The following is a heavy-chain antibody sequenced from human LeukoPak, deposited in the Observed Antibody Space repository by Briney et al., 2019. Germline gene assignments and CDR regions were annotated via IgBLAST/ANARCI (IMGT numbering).Heavy chain of an antibody. Sequence: PGGSLRLSCAASGFTFSSYEMNWVRQAPEKGLEWVSYISSSGSIIHYADSVKGRFTISRDNAKNSLYLQMNSLRAEDMGIYYCARDDGYHYGFDYWGQGTLVTVSS. CDR3: ARDDGYHYGFDY. CDR1: GFTFSSYE. D-gene: IGHD5-24*01. V-gene: IGHV3-48*03. CDR2: ISSSGSII. J-gene: IGHJ4*02.